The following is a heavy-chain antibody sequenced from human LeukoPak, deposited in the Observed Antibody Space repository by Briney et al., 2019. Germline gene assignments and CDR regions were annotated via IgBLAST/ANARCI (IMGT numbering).Heavy chain of an antibody. V-gene: IGHV3-30*02. CDR1: GFTFSSYG. J-gene: IGHJ4*02. CDR2: IRYDGSNK. CDR3: ANGRVGSSDFDY. D-gene: IGHD6-6*01. Sequence: GGSLRLSCAASGFTFSSYGMHWVRQAPGKGLEWVAFIRYDGSNKYYADSVKGRFTISRDNSKNTLYLQMNSLGAEDTAVYYCANGRVGSSDFDYWGQGTLVTVSS.